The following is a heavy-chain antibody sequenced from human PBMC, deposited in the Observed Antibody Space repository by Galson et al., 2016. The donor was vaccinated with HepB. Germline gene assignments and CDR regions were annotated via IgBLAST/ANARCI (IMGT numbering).Heavy chain of an antibody. V-gene: IGHV5-51*01. D-gene: IGHD5-24*01. J-gene: IGHJ4*02. CDR1: GYDFTYYW. CDR3: ARHDNKRLNVDY. CDR2: TYPGDSDT. Sequence: QSGAEVKKPGESLRISCQGSGYDFTYYWIGWVRQMPGKGLEWMGITYPGDSDTRYNPSFQGQVTISADKSISTAYLQWTSLKASDTAIYYCARHDNKRLNVDYWDQGTLVTVSS.